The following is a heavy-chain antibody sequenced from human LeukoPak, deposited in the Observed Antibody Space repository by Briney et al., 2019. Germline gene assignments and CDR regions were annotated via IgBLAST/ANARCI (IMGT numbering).Heavy chain of an antibody. CDR3: ARTRITMVRGVISALGY. V-gene: IGHV4-59*01. CDR1: GGSISSYY. D-gene: IGHD3-10*01. J-gene: IGHJ4*02. Sequence: SETLSLTCTVSGGSISSYYWSWIRQPPGKGLEWIGYIYYSGSTNYNPSLKSRVTISVDTSKNQFSLKLSSVTAADTAVYYCARTRITMVRGVISALGYWGQGTLVTVSS. CDR2: IYYSGST.